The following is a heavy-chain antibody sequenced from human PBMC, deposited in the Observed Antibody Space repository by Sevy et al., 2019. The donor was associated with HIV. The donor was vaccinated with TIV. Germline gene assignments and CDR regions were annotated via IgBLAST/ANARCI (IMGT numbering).Heavy chain of an antibody. CDR1: GFTFSDYF. CDR3: ASLYFYGMDV. J-gene: IGHJ6*04. CDR2: ISSSGRTT. Sequence: GGSLRLSCAASGFTFSDYFMTWIRQAPGKGLEWVSYISSSGRTTYYADAVEGRFTISRDNTKNSLYLLMNSLRAEDTAVYYCASLYFYGMDVWGKGTTVTVSS. V-gene: IGHV3-11*01.